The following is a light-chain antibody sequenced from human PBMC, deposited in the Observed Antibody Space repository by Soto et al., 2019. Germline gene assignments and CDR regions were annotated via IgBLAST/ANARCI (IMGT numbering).Light chain of an antibody. V-gene: IGLV2-14*01. J-gene: IGLJ1*01. CDR2: EVS. Sequence: QSALTQPASVSGSPGQSITISCTGTSSDVGSYYSVSWYKQHPGKAPKLMIYEVSNRPSGVSNRFSGSKSGNTASLTISGLQAEDEADYYCSSYTSSRTLVFGTGTKLTVL. CDR1: SSDVGSYYS. CDR3: SSYTSSRTLV.